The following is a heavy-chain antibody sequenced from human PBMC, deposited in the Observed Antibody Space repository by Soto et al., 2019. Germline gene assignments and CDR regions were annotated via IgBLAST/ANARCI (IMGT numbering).Heavy chain of an antibody. D-gene: IGHD3-10*01. CDR2: INPSGGST. J-gene: IGHJ6*02. V-gene: IGHV1-46*01. CDR3: ARMYYYGSGSPSYYGMDV. CDR1: GYTFTSYY. Sequence: ASVKVSCKASGYTFTSYYMHWVRQAPGQGLEWIGIINPSGGSTSYAQKYQGRVTMTRDTSTSTVYMELSSLRSEDTAVYYCARMYYYGSGSPSYYGMDVWGQGTTVTVSS.